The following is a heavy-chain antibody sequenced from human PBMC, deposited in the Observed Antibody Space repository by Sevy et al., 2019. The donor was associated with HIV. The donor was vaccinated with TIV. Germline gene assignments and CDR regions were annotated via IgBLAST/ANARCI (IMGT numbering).Heavy chain of an antibody. Sequence: GGSLRLSCTASGFTFGDYAMSWVRQAPGKGLEWVGFIRSKAYGGITEYAASVKGRFTISRDDSKSIAYLQMNSLKTEDTAVYYCTRDRTYYDFWSGYSGGNWFDPRGQGTLVTVSS. CDR3: TRDRTYYDFWSGYSGGNWFDP. D-gene: IGHD3-3*01. J-gene: IGHJ5*02. CDR1: GFTFGDYA. V-gene: IGHV3-49*04. CDR2: IRSKAYGGIT.